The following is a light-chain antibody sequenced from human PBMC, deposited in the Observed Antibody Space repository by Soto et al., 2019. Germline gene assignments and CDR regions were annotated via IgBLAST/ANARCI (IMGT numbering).Light chain of an antibody. CDR1: QSVIGNY. J-gene: IGKJ2*04. CDR2: DAS. Sequence: EVVMTQSPGTLSLSPGESATLSCRASQSVIGNYLAWYQQKPGQAPRLLIYDASTRATGIPDRFSGSGSGTDFTLTISRLEPGDSAVYSCHQYGSSPPWSFGQGTRLEIK. V-gene: IGKV3-20*01. CDR3: HQYGSSPPWS.